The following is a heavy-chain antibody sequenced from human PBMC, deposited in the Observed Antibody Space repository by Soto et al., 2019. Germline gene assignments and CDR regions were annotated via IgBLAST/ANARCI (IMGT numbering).Heavy chain of an antibody. CDR3: ARPSGSYGDYAWSLAY. J-gene: IGHJ4*02. CDR1: GYAFGGYA. D-gene: IGHD4-17*01. CDR2: VSAYSGHT. Sequence: QVQLVQSGAEVKKPGASVKVSCKASGYAFGGYAISWVRQAPGQGLEGMGWVSAYSGHTDYAQNLQGRVSMTTETSTSTAYMELGSLTSDDTAVYYCARPSGSYGDYAWSLAYWGQGTLVTVSS. V-gene: IGHV1-18*04.